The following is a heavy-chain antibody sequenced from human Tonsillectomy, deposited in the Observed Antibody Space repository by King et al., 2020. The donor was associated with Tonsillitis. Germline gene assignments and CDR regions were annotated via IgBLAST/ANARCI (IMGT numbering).Heavy chain of an antibody. CDR2: IYHSGST. V-gene: IGHV4-30-2*01. Sequence: QLQESGSGLVKPSQTLSLTCAVSGGSISSGGYSWSWIRQPPGKGLEWIGYIYHSGSTYYNPCLKSRVTISVDRSKNQFSLKLSSVTAADTAVYYCARGRYSYGQEYFDYWGQGTLVTVSS. CDR1: GGSISSGGYS. J-gene: IGHJ4*02. D-gene: IGHD5-18*01. CDR3: ARGRYSYGQEYFDY.